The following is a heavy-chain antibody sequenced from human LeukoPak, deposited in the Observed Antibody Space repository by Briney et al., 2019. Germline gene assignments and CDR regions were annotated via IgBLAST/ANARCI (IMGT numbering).Heavy chain of an antibody. Sequence: QAGGSLRLSCAASGFTFSSYGMHWVRQAPGKGLEWMAVISYDGSNKYYADSVKGRFTISRDNSKNTLYLQMNSLRAEDTAVYYCAKDSGVRYYFDYWGQGTLVTVSS. CDR3: AKDSGVRYYFDY. D-gene: IGHD3-10*01. J-gene: IGHJ4*02. CDR2: ISYDGSNK. CDR1: GFTFSSYG. V-gene: IGHV3-30*18.